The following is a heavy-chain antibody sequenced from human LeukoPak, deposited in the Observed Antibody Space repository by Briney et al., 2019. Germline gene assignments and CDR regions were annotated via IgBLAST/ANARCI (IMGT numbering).Heavy chain of an antibody. CDR2: ISSSSSYT. CDR1: GFTFSDYY. CDR3: ARAARYYGSGFDAFDI. J-gene: IGHJ3*02. Sequence: PGGSLRLSCAASGFTFSDYYMSWIRQAPGKGLEWVPYISSSSSYTNYADSVKGRFTISRDNAKNSLYLQMNSLRAEDTAVYYCARAARYYGSGFDAFDIWGQGTMVTVSS. D-gene: IGHD3-10*01. V-gene: IGHV3-11*05.